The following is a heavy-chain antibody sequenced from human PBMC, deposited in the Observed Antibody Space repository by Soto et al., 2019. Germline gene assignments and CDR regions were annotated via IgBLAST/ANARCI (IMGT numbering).Heavy chain of an antibody. D-gene: IGHD6-19*01. Sequence: QVQLVQSGAEVKKPGASVKVSCKTSGYPFTSYGINWVRQAPGQGPEWMGWISAYNGKTSYTQKFQGRVTMTTDTSTSTSHTELRSLRSDDTAVYYCARDRLIAVTGLLHYWGQGTLVTVSS. V-gene: IGHV1-18*01. CDR3: ARDRLIAVTGLLHY. CDR1: GYPFTSYG. CDR2: ISAYNGKT. J-gene: IGHJ4*02.